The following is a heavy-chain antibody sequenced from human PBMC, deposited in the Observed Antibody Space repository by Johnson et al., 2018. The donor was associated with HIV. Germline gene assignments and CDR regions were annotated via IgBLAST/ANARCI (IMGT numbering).Heavy chain of an antibody. CDR2: ISYDGSNK. J-gene: IGHJ3*02. V-gene: IGHV3-30*18. CDR1: GFTFSSYG. D-gene: IGHD4-17*01. CDR3: AKDQYRKLTTVAGI. Sequence: QVQLVESGGGVVQPGRSLRLSCAASGFTFSSYGMHWVRQAPGKGLEWVAVISYDGSNKYYADSVKGRFTISRDNSENTVYLQMNSLRAEDTAVYYCAKDQYRKLTTVAGIWGQGTMVTVSS.